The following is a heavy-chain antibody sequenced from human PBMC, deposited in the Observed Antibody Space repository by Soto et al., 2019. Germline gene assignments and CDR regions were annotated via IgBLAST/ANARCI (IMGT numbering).Heavy chain of an antibody. CDR1: GGSISSYY. CDR2: IYYSGST. CDR3: ARDKVGGNHMITFDDAFDI. J-gene: IGHJ3*02. Sequence: SETLSLTCTVSGGSISSYYWSWIRQPPGKGLEWIGYIYYSGSTNYNPSLKSRVTISVDTSKNQFSLKLSSVTAADTAVYYCARDKVGGNHMITFDDAFDIWGQGTMVTVSS. D-gene: IGHD3-16*01. V-gene: IGHV4-59*01.